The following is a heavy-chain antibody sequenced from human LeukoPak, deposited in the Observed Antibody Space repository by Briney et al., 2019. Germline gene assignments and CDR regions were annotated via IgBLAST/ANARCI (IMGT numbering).Heavy chain of an antibody. J-gene: IGHJ3*01. D-gene: IGHD3-10*01. CDR3: ARSVRGVIADAFNV. CDR1: GFSLTSYA. Sequence: SGGSLRLSCAPSGFSLTSYAMTWVRQAPGEGLEWVSDISANGGKTYYSDSVKGRFTISRDISKNTLFLQMNSLKVEDTAVYYCARSVRGVIADAFNVWGQGTMVAVSS. V-gene: IGHV3-23*01. CDR2: ISANGGKT.